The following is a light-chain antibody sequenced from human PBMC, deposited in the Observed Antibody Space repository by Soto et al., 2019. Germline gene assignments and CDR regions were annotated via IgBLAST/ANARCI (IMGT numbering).Light chain of an antibody. Sequence: DIQMTQSPPTLSASVGDRVTITCRASQSVSSWLAWYQQKPGKAPKLLIYKASSLESGVPSRFSGSGSGTEFTLTISRLQADDFAPYYCQQYDSYSSFGPGTKVDMK. CDR3: QQYDSYSS. CDR2: KAS. V-gene: IGKV1-5*03. CDR1: QSVSSW. J-gene: IGKJ3*01.